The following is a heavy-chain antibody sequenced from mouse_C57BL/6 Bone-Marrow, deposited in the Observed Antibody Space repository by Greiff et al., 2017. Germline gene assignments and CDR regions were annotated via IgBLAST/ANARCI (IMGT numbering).Heavy chain of an antibody. D-gene: IGHD1-1*01. CDR2: IYPGSGST. CDR1: GYTFTSYW. Sequence: QVQLQQPGAELVKPGASVKMSCKASGYTFTSYWITWVKQRPGQGLEWIGDIYPGSGSTNYNEKFKSKATLTVEPSSSTAYMQLSSLTSEDSAVYYCARSDYYGSSYGYAMDYWVQGTSVTVSS. V-gene: IGHV1-55*01. CDR3: ARSDYYGSSYGYAMDY. J-gene: IGHJ4*01.